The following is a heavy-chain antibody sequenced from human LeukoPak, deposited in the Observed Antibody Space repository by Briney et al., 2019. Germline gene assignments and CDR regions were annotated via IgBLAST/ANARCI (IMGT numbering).Heavy chain of an antibody. V-gene: IGHV1-8*01. Sequence: EASVKVSCKASGYTFTSYDINWVRQATGQGLEWMGWMNPNSGNTGYAQKFQGRVTMTRNTSISTAYMELSSLRSEDTAVYYCARGLGSSGWRASVYYYYYGMDAWGQGTTVTVSS. CDR2: MNPNSGNT. J-gene: IGHJ6*02. D-gene: IGHD6-19*01. CDR3: ARGLGSSGWRASVYYYYYGMDA. CDR1: GYTFTSYD.